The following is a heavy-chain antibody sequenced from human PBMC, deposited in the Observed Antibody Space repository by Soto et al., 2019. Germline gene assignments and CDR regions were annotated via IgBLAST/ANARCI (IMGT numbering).Heavy chain of an antibody. CDR1: GFTFSDYY. V-gene: IGHV3-11*01. D-gene: IGHD2-2*01. J-gene: IGHJ6*03. CDR3: ARGYCSSTSCYGSPFHSHHYYYMDV. CDR2: ISSSGSTI. Sequence: GGSLRLSCAASGFTFSDYYMSWIRQAPGKGLEWVSYISSSGSTIYYADSVKGRFTISRDNAKNSLYLQMNSLRAEDTAVYYCARGYCSSTSCYGSPFHSHHYYYMDVWGKGTTVTVSS.